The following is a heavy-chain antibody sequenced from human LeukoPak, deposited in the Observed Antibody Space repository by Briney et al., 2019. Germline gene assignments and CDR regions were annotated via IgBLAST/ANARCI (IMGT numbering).Heavy chain of an antibody. CDR2: ISGSGGST. J-gene: IGHJ4*02. Sequence: GGSLRLSCAASGFTFSSYGMSWVRQAPGKGLEWVSAISGSGGSTYYADSVKGRFTISRDNSKNTLYLQVNSLRAEDTAVYYCAKPRSSSWNWVPNYFDYWGQGTLVTVSS. D-gene: IGHD6-13*01. V-gene: IGHV3-23*01. CDR3: AKPRSSSWNWVPNYFDY. CDR1: GFTFSSYG.